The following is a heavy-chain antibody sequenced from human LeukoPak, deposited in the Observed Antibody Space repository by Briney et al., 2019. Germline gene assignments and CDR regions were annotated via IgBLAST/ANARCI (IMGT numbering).Heavy chain of an antibody. V-gene: IGHV4-31*03. CDR3: ARVVTTTFDYYYGMDV. Sequence: SETLSLTCTVSGGSISSGGYYWSWIRQHPGKGLEWIGYIYYSGSTYYNPSLKSRVTISVDTSKNQFSLKLSSVTAADTAVYYCARVVTTTFDYYYGMDVWGQGTTVTVSS. D-gene: IGHD3-3*01. CDR1: GGSISSGGYY. CDR2: IYYSGST. J-gene: IGHJ6*02.